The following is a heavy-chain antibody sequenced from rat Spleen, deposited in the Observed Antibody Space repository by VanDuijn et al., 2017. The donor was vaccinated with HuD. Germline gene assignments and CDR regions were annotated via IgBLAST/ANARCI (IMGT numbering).Heavy chain of an antibody. D-gene: IGHD1-11*01. CDR3: ERQSHYGGYYFDY. J-gene: IGHJ2*01. CDR2: ISYDGSTP. CDR1: GFTFSNYD. V-gene: IGHV5-25*01. Sequence: EVQVVESGGGIVQPGRSMKLSCAASGFTFSNYDMVWVRQAPTKGLKWVASISYDGSTPYYREYVKGRFTVSRDNAKRTLYLQMDSLRSEDTATYYCERQSHYGGYYFDYWGQGVMVTVSS.